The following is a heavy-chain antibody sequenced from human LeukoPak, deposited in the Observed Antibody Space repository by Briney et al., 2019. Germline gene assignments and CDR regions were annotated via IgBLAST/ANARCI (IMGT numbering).Heavy chain of an antibody. CDR2: ISAGNGNT. Sequence: ASVKVSCKASGYTFTSYAIHWVRQAPGRRLEWMGWISAGNGNTKYSQNFQGRVTFISNTSATTAFMELSSLRSEDTAVYYCARVSTMVTHDLYWYFDLWGRGTLVTVSS. CDR1: GYTFTSYA. V-gene: IGHV1-3*01. J-gene: IGHJ2*01. CDR3: ARVSTMVTHDLYWYFDL. D-gene: IGHD4-17*01.